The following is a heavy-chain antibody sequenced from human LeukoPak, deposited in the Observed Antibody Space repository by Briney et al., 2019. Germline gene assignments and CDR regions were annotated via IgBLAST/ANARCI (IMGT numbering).Heavy chain of an antibody. J-gene: IGHJ4*02. Sequence: ASVKVSCKASGYTFTSYGISWVRQAPGQGLEWMGWISSYNGNTNYAQNLQGRVTMTTDTSTSTAYMELRTLRSDDTAVYYCARDRSPYGEPFDYWGQGTLVTVSS. CDR3: ARDRSPYGEPFDY. D-gene: IGHD4-17*01. V-gene: IGHV1-18*01. CDR2: ISSYNGNT. CDR1: GYTFTSYG.